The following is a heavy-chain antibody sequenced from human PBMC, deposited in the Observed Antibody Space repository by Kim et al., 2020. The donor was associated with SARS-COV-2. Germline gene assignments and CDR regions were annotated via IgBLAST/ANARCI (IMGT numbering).Heavy chain of an antibody. CDR1: GFTFDDYA. CDR2: ISGDGGST. J-gene: IGHJ4*02. V-gene: IGHV3-43*02. CDR3: ANDAGTNSPFDY. D-gene: IGHD2-8*01. Sequence: GGSLRLSCAASGFTFDDYAMHWVRQAPGKGLEWVSLISGDGGSTYYADSVKGRFTISRDNSKNSLYLQMNSLRTEDTALYYCANDAGTNSPFDYWGQGTLVTVSS.